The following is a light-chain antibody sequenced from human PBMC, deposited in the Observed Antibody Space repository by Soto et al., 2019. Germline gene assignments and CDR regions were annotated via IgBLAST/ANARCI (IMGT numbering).Light chain of an antibody. Sequence: DIQMTQSPSTLSGSVGDRVTITCRASQTISSWLAWYQQKPGKAPKLLIYKASTLKSGVPSRFSGSGSGTEFTLTISSLQPDDFAVYYCQQYHKWPQETLRPGTKVDI. V-gene: IGKV1-5*03. CDR1: QTISSW. J-gene: IGKJ3*01. CDR2: KAS. CDR3: QQYHKWPQET.